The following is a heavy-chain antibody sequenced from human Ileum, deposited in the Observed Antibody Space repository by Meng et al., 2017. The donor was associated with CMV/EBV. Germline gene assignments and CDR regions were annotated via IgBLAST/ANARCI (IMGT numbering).Heavy chain of an antibody. V-gene: IGHV1-8*01. CDR2: MNPNSANT. J-gene: IGHJ5*02. Sequence: GYTFTSYDINWGRQATGQGLEWMGWMNPNSANTGYAQKFQGRVTMTRNTSISTAYMELSSLRSEDTAVYYCARRYCSSTTCYRAFDPWGQGTLVTVSS. CDR3: ARRYCSSTTCYRAFDP. CDR1: GYTFTSYD. D-gene: IGHD2-2*01.